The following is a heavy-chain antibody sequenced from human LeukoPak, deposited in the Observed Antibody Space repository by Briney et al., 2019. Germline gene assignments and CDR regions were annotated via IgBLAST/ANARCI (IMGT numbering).Heavy chain of an antibody. CDR3: ARFIWGRPFDY. D-gene: IGHD3-16*01. V-gene: IGHV3-11*06. CDR2: ISSSGSYT. CDR1: EFTFNDYY. Sequence: GGSLRLSCAASEFTFNDYYMTWIRQAPGKGLEWVSYISSSGSYTKYADSMKGRFTISRNNAKNSLSLQMNSLRAEDTAVYYCARFIWGRPFDYWGQGSLVTVSS. J-gene: IGHJ4*02.